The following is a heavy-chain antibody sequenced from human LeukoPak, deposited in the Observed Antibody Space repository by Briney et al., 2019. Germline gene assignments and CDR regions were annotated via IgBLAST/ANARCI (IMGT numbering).Heavy chain of an antibody. V-gene: IGHV3-23*01. CDR1: GVTFSSYG. J-gene: IGHJ6*02. Sequence: PGGALRLSCAASGVTFSSYGMHWVRQAPGKGREWVSAISGSGGSTYYADSVKGRFTISRDNSKNTLYLQMNSLRAEDTAVYYCAKYMVTLDYYYGMDVWGQGATVTVSS. D-gene: IGHD5-18*01. CDR3: AKYMVTLDYYYGMDV. CDR2: ISGSGGST.